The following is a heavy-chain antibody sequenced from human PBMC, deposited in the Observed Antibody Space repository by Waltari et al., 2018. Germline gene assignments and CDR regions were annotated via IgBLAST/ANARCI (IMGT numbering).Heavy chain of an antibody. D-gene: IGHD5-12*01. V-gene: IGHV3-53*01. Sequence: EVQLVESGGGLIQPGGSLRLSCAASGFTVSSNYMSGVRQAPGKGLEWVSVIYSGGSTYYADSVKGRFTISRDNSKNTLYLQMNSLRAEDTAVYYCASHVRGYYFDYWGQGTLVTVSS. CDR2: IYSGGST. CDR3: ASHVRGYYFDY. CDR1: GFTVSSNY. J-gene: IGHJ4*02.